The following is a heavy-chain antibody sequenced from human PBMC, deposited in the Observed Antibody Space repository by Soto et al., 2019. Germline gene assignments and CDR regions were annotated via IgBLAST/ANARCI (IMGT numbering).Heavy chain of an antibody. CDR2: ISSSSSTI. J-gene: IGHJ4*02. CDR3: ARDHNYAFDY. D-gene: IGHD5-18*01. V-gene: IGHV3-48*02. CDR1: GFTFSSYS. Sequence: GGSLRLSCAASGFTFSSYSMNWVRQAPGKGLEWVSYISSSSSTIYYADSVKGRFTISRDSAKTSLYPQMNSLRDEDTAVYYCARDHNYAFDYWGQGTLVTVSS.